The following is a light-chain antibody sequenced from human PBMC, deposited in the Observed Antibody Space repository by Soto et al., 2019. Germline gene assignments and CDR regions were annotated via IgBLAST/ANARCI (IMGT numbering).Light chain of an antibody. V-gene: IGLV1-44*01. CDR3: AAWDDSLNGVV. J-gene: IGLJ2*01. CDR1: SSNIGSNT. Sequence: SVLTQPPSASGTPGQRVTIACSGSSSNIGSNTVNWYQQLPGTAPKVLIYSNNQRPSGVPDRFSGSKSATSASLAISGLQSDDEAEYYCAAWDDSLNGVVFGGGTQLTVL. CDR2: SNN.